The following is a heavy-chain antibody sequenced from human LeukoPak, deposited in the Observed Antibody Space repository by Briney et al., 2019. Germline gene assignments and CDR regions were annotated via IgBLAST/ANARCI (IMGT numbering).Heavy chain of an antibody. J-gene: IGHJ3*02. Sequence: SETLSLTCTASGGSIISYCWSSIRQPPGKGLEWIGYIYYSGSTNYNPSLKSRVTISVGTSKNQFSLKLSSVTAADTAAYYCSISWQSYDFWSGQCDGGDAFDIWGQGTMVTVSS. CDR2: IYYSGST. V-gene: IGHV4-59*01. CDR3: SISWQSYDFWSGQCDGGDAFDI. D-gene: IGHD3-3*01. CDR1: GGSIISYC.